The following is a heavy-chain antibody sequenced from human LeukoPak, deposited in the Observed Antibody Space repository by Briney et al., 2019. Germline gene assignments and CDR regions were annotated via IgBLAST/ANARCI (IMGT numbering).Heavy chain of an antibody. D-gene: IGHD3-3*01. CDR2: IIPIFGTA. Sequence: ASVKVSRKASGGTFITYAISWVRQAPGQGLEWMGGIIPIFGTANYAQKFQDRVTITADESTSTAYVELSSLRSEDTAVYYCARDREERRITIFGVVYEAGMDVWGQGTTVTVSS. V-gene: IGHV1-69*13. CDR1: GGTFITYA. CDR3: ARDREERRITIFGVVYEAGMDV. J-gene: IGHJ6*02.